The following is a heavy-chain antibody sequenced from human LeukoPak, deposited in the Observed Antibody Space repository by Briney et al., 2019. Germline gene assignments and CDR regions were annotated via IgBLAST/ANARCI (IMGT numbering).Heavy chain of an antibody. CDR3: ASTGHSSSPFDY. CDR2: ISYDGSNK. D-gene: IGHD6-13*01. Sequence: GGSLRLSCAASGFTFSSYGMHWVRQAPGKGLEWVAVISYDGSNKYYADSVKGRFTISRDNSKNTLYLQMNSLRAEDTAVYYCASTGHSSSPFDYWGQGTLVTVSS. J-gene: IGHJ4*02. V-gene: IGHV3-30*19. CDR1: GFTFSSYG.